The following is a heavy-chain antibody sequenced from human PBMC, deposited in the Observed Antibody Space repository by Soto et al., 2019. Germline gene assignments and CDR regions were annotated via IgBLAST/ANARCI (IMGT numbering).Heavy chain of an antibody. Sequence: SGPTLVSPTQTLTLTCAFSGFSLSSIGVAVGWIRQPPGKALEWLALLYWNDDRRYSPSLKSRLTITKDTSKNQVVLTMTNTDPADAGTSYPAHRARVPCCLYYDSWGHGILVTDS. J-gene: IGHJ5*01. D-gene: IGHD1-26*01. CDR2: LYWNDDR. CDR3: AHRARVPCCLYYDS. CDR1: GFSLSSIGVA. V-gene: IGHV2-5*01.